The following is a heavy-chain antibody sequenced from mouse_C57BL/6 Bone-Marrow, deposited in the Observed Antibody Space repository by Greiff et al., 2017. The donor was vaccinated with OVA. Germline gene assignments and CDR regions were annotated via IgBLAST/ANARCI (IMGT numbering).Heavy chain of an antibody. V-gene: IGHV1-64*01. J-gene: IGHJ2*01. CDR3: ARDPITTVFDY. CDR2: IHPNSGST. D-gene: IGHD1-1*01. Sequence: QVQLQQPGAELVKPGASVKLSCKASGYTFTSYWMHWVKQRPGQGLEWIGMIHPNSGSTNYNEKFKSKATLTVDKSSSTAYMQLSSLTSEDSAVYYCARDPITTVFDYWGQGTTLTVSS. CDR1: GYTFTSYW.